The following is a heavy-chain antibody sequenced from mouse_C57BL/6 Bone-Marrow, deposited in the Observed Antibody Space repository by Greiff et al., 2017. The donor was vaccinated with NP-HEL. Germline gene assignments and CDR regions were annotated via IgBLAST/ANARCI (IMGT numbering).Heavy chain of an antibody. V-gene: IGHV7-3*01. CDR2: IRNKANGYTT. D-gene: IGHD1-1*01. CDR1: GFTFTDYY. Sequence: EVQLMESGGGLVQPGGSLSLSCAASGFTFTDYYMSWVRQPPGKALEWLGFIRNKANGYTTEYSASVKGRFTISRDNSQSILYLQMNALRAEDSATYYCARPLYYYGSSYGWYFDVWGTGTTVTVSS. J-gene: IGHJ1*03. CDR3: ARPLYYYGSSYGWYFDV.